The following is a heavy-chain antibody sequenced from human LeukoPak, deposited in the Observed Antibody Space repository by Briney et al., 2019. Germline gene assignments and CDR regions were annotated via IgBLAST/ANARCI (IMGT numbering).Heavy chain of an antibody. CDR2: INPSGGST. CDR3: ARDHGGNWFDP. J-gene: IGHJ5*02. CDR1: GYTVTSYY. Sequence: ASVKVSCKASGYTVTSYYMHWVRQAPGQGLEWMGIINPSGGSTSYAQKFQGRVTMTRDMSTSTVYMELSSLRSEDTAVYYCARDHGGNWFDPWGQGTLVTVSS. V-gene: IGHV1-46*01.